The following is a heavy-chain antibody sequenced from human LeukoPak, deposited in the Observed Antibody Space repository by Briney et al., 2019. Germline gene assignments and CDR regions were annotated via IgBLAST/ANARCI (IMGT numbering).Heavy chain of an antibody. CDR2: IIPIFGTA. CDR3: AREVAYYYESSGYYSPHFDY. Sequence: SVKVSCKASGGTFSSYAISWVRQAHGHGIEWMGGIIPIFGTANYAQKFQGRVTIATDESTSTAYMELSSLRAEDTAVYYCAREVAYYYESSGYYSPHFDYWGQGTLVTVSS. D-gene: IGHD3-22*01. V-gene: IGHV1-69*05. J-gene: IGHJ4*02. CDR1: GGTFSSYA.